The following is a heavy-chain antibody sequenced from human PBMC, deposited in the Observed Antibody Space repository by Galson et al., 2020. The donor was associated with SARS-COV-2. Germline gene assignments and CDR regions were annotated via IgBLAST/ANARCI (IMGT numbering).Heavy chain of an antibody. CDR1: GFTFDDYA. CDR2: ISWDGGST. Sequence: GESLKISCAASGFTFDDYAMHWVRQAPGKGLEWVSLISWDGGSTYYADSVKGRFTISRDNSKNSLYLQMNSLRAEDTALYYCAKDVEPVGATVLDYWGQGTLVTVSS. V-gene: IGHV3-43D*03. CDR3: AKDVEPVGATVLDY. D-gene: IGHD1-26*01. J-gene: IGHJ4*02.